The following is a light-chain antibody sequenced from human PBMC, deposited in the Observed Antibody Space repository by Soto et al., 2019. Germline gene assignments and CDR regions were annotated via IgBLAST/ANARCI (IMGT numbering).Light chain of an antibody. CDR2: STC. J-gene: IGKJ5*01. V-gene: IGKV2-28*01. CDR3: MQALQTPHT. Sequence: DIVMTQSPLSLSVTPGEPASISCKSSQSLLHSNGYQHLDWYLQTPGQSPQLLIYSTCTRASGVPARFSGSASGTDFTLKISRVEAEDVAVYYCMQALQTPHTFGQGTRLEIK. CDR1: QSLLHSNGYQH.